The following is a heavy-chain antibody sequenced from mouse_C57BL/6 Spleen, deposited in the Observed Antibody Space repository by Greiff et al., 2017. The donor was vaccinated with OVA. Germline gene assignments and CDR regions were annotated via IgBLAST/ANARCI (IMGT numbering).Heavy chain of an antibody. Sequence: EVKLQESGGGLVKPGGSLKLSCAASGFTFSSYAMSWVRQTPEQRLEWVATISAGGSYTYYPDNVKGRFTISRDNAKNNLYLQMSHLKSEDTAMYYCARDTGSYSYAMDGWGQGTSVTVAS. CDR3: ARDTGSYSYAMDG. J-gene: IGHJ4*01. CDR2: ISAGGSYT. V-gene: IGHV5-4*01. CDR1: GFTFSSYA. D-gene: IGHD6-1*01.